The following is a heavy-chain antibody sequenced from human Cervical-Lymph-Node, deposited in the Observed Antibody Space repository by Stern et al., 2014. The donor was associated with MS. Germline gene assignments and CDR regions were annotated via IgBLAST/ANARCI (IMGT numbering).Heavy chain of an antibody. CDR1: GYTFTSYW. V-gene: IGHV5-51*01. Sequence: EVQLVQSGPEVKRPGESLKISCQASGYTFTSYWIGWVRQMPGKGLEWIAIIFPGGSAIRYSPSFQGQVTISADKSSSTAYLQWNNLKASATAIYYCARQRYFDYWGQGTLVTVSS. J-gene: IGHJ4*02. CDR2: IFPGGSAI. CDR3: ARQRYFDY.